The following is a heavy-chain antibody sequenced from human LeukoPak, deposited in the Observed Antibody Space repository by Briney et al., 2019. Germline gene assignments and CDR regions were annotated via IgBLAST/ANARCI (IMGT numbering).Heavy chain of an antibody. CDR2: MYHTGSG. Sequence: SETLSLTCTVSGVSVSSNYWSWIRQAPGKGLEWIGYMYHTGSGNYNPSLKSRVTISVDTSKNQFSLDVNSVTGADSAVYYCARWALKSAFDLWGQGTTVTVSS. CDR1: GVSVSSNY. V-gene: IGHV4-59*02. CDR3: ARWALKSAFDL. J-gene: IGHJ3*01.